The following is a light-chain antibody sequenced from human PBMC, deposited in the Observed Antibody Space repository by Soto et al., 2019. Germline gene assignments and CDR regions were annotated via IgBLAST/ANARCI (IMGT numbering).Light chain of an antibody. CDR1: QSILYSSTNKNY. Sequence: DIVMTQSPDSLAVSLGERATIHCKSSQSILYSSTNKNYLTWYQQKPGQPPKLLIYWASTREFGVPDRFSGGGSGTDFTLTISSLQAEDVAVYYCQQYYNLPLTFGGGTKVEIK. V-gene: IGKV4-1*01. CDR3: QQYYNLPLT. CDR2: WAS. J-gene: IGKJ4*01.